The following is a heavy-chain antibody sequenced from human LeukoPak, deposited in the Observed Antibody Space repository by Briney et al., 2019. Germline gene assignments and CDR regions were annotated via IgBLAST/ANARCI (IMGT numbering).Heavy chain of an antibody. CDR2: INPNSGGT. J-gene: IGHJ4*02. D-gene: IGHD6-19*01. Sequence: ASVKVSCKASGYTFTGYYMHWVRQAPGQGLEWMGWINPNSGGTNYAQKFQGWVTMTRDTSISTAYMELSRLRSDDTAVYYCARDGAFSSGWRKVDYWGQGTLVTVSS. CDR1: GYTFTGYY. CDR3: ARDGAFSSGWRKVDY. V-gene: IGHV1-2*04.